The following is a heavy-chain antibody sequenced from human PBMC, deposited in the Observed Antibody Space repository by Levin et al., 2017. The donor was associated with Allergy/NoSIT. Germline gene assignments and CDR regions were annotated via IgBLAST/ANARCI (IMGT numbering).Heavy chain of an antibody. Sequence: GEPLKISCVTSGFTFSNYEMNWVRQAPGKGLEWVSYISSRDNTKYYADSVKGRFTISRDNAKNSLYLQMNSLRAEDRAVYYCAKGFDEWGQGTLVTVSS. J-gene: IGHJ4*02. CDR3: AKGFDE. CDR2: ISSRDNTK. CDR1: GFTFSNYE. V-gene: IGHV3-48*03.